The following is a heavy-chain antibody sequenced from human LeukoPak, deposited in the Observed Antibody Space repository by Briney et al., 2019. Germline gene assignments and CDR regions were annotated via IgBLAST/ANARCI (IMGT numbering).Heavy chain of an antibody. CDR2: IKQDGSEK. V-gene: IGHV3-7*01. J-gene: IGHJ4*02. D-gene: IGHD3-22*01. CDR1: GFTFSSYW. Sequence: PGGSLRLSCAASGFTFSSYWMSWVRRAPGKGLEWVANIKQDGSEKYYVDSVKGRFTISRDNAKNSLYLQMNSLRAEDTAVYYCARDYYDSSGYYHVGYFDYWGQGTLVTVSS. CDR3: ARDYYDSSGYYHVGYFDY.